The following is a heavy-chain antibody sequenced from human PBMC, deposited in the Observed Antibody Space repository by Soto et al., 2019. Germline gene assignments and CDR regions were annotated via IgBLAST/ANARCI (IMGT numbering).Heavy chain of an antibody. D-gene: IGHD5-12*01. CDR3: ANDPGYSLDY. CDR2: IYHSGST. Sequence: SEPMSVTWAVAGGTSGGRNWCSRVRQTPGKGLEWIGEIYHSGSTNYNPSLKSRIIISADTSKNQFSLQLNSVTPEDAAVYYCANDPGYSLDYWGQGTQVTVSS. J-gene: IGHJ4*02. CDR1: GGTSGGRNW. V-gene: IGHV4-4*02.